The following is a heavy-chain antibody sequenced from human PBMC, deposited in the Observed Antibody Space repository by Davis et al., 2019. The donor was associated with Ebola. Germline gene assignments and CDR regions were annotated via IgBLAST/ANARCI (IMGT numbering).Heavy chain of an antibody. CDR3: ARAGATVAFDY. CDR2: IYHTGST. V-gene: IGHV4-34*01. CDR1: GGSFSGYY. J-gene: IGHJ4*02. Sequence: MPSETLSLTCAVYGGSFSGYYWSWIRQPPGKGLEWIGDIYHTGSTYYNPFLESRVTISVDRSKNQFSLSLRSVTAADTAVYYCARAGATVAFDYWGQGTLVTVSS. D-gene: IGHD1-26*01.